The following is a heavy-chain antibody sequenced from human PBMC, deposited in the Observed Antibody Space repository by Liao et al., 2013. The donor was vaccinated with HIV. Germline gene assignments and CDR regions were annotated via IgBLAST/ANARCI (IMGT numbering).Heavy chain of an antibody. J-gene: IGHJ4*02. V-gene: IGHV4-34*01. Sequence: QVRLQQWGAGLLKPSETLSLTCAVYGGSFSGYYWSWIRQPPGKGLEWIGEINQSGSTNYNPSLKSRVTISVDTSKSQFSLKMNSVTAADTAVYYCARAPGVIGTTDDYWGQGTLVTVSS. D-gene: IGHD1/OR15-1a*01. CDR1: GGSFSGYY. CDR2: INQSGST. CDR3: ARAPGVIGTTDDY.